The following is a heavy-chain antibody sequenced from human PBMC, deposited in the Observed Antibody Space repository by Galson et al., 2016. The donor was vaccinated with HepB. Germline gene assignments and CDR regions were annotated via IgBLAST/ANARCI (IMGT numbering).Heavy chain of an antibody. CDR1: GFTFSNYA. V-gene: IGHV3-23*01. Sequence: SLRLSCAASGFTFSNYAMSWVRQAPGKGLEWVSLISASGGSANYADSVKGRFTTSRDNSKNTLYLQMDSLRAEDTAVYYCAKDPGHCGGDCYSFDYWGQGTLVTVSS. CDR2: ISASGGSA. J-gene: IGHJ4*02. D-gene: IGHD2-21*02. CDR3: AKDPGHCGGDCYSFDY.